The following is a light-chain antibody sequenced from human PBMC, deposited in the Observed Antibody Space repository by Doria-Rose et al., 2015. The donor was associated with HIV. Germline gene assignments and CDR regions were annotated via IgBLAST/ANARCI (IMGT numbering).Light chain of an antibody. Sequence: TQSPGTLSLSPGERATLSCRASQSFSSTYLAWYQQKPGQTPSLLIYDGSTRSTGIPDRFSASGSGTDFTLTINRLEPEDFALYYCHQYGTSWTFGQGTKVEI. CDR1: QSFSSTY. V-gene: IGKV3-20*01. J-gene: IGKJ1*01. CDR3: HQYGTSWT. CDR2: DGS.